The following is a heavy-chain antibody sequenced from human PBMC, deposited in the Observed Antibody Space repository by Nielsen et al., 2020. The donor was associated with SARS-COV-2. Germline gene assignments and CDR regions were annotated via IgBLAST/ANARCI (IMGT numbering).Heavy chain of an antibody. J-gene: IGHJ4*02. CDR2: IIPIFSTS. CDR1: GGTFRNYP. V-gene: IGHV1-69*13. Sequence: SVKVSCKSSGGTFRNYPTSWVRQAPGQGLEWMGGIIPIFSTSDYAQKFRGRVTITADESTSTAYMELTRLRSEDTAVYYCARASGVRWGNGVRDPMYYFDYWGQGTLVTVSS. D-gene: IGHD3-10*01. CDR3: ARASGVRWGNGVRDPMYYFDY.